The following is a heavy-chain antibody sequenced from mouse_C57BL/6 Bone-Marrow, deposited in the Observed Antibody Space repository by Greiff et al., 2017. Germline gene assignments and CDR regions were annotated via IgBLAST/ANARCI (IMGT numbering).Heavy chain of an antibody. V-gene: IGHV1-64*01. CDR3: ARYYGSYFDY. CDR1: GYTFTSYW. D-gene: IGHD1-1*01. Sequence: QVQLQQSGAELVKPGASVKLSCKASGYTFTSYWMHWVKQRPGQGLEWIGMIHPNSGSTNYNEKFKSKATLTVDKSSSTAYMQLSSLTSEDSAVDYCARYYGSYFDYWGQGTTLTVSS. J-gene: IGHJ2*01. CDR2: IHPNSGST.